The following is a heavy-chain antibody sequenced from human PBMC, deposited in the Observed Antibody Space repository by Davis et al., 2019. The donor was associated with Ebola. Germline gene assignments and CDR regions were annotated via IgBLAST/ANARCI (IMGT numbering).Heavy chain of an antibody. CDR3: ARSSRGGSLHFDY. V-gene: IGHV2-70*04. J-gene: IGHJ4*02. Sequence: SGPTLVKPTQTLTLTCTFSGFSLRTRGMRVSWIRQPPGKALEWLARIDWDDDKFYSTSLKTRLTISKDTSKNQVVLTMTNMDPVDTATYYCARSSRGGSLHFDYWGQGTLVTVSS. CDR1: GFSLRTRGMR. D-gene: IGHD1-26*01. CDR2: IDWDDDK.